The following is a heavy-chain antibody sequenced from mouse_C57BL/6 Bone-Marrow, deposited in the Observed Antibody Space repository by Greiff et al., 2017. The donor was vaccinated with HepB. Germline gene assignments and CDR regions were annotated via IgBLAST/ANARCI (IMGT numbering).Heavy chain of an antibody. Sequence: QVQLQQSGAELARPGASVKLSCKASGYTFTSYGISWVKQRTGQGLEWIGEIYPRSGNTYYNEKFKGKATLTADKSSSTAYMALRSLTSEDSAVYFCARAYYKGYFDYWGQGTTLTVSS. CDR2: IYPRSGNT. CDR1: GYTFTSYG. V-gene: IGHV1-81*01. CDR3: ARAYYKGYFDY. D-gene: IGHD2-12*01. J-gene: IGHJ2*01.